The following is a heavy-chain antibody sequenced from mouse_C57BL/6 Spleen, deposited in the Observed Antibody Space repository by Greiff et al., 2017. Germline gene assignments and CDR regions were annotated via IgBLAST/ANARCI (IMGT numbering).Heavy chain of an antibody. CDR3: ARGGDEDY. CDR1: GYAFTNYL. V-gene: IGHV1-54*01. J-gene: IGHJ2*01. CDR2: INPGSGGT. D-gene: IGHD3-3*01. Sequence: VQLQQSGAELVRPGTSVKVSCKASGYAFTNYLIEWVKQRPGQGLEWIGVINPGSGGTNYNEKFKGKATLTADKSSSTAYMQRSSLTSEDSAVYFCARGGDEDYWGQGTTLTVSS.